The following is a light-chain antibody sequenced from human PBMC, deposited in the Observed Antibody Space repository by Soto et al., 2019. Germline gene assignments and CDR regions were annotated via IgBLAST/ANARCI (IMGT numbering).Light chain of an antibody. J-gene: IGKJ5*01. CDR2: DAS. CDR3: QQRSTWPPIT. Sequence: EMVLTQSPATLALAPGERATRSCSSSQSVSSSLAWYQPKPGQAPRLLISDASNRATGIPARFSGSGSGTDFTLTISSLEPEDFAVYYCQQRSTWPPITFGQGTRLEI. CDR1: QSVSSS. V-gene: IGKV3-11*01.